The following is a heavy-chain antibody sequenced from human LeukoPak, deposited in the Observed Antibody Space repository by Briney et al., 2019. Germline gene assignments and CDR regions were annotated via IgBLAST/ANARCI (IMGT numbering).Heavy chain of an antibody. Sequence: TGGSLRLSCAASGFTFSSYWMHWVRQAPGKGLVWVSRINSDGSSISYADSVKGRFTISRDNAKDTLYLQMSSLRAEDTAVYYCTRDREQQPTYDYWGQGTLVTVSS. V-gene: IGHV3-74*01. J-gene: IGHJ4*02. CDR2: INSDGSSI. CDR1: GFTFSSYW. D-gene: IGHD6-13*01. CDR3: TRDREQQPTYDY.